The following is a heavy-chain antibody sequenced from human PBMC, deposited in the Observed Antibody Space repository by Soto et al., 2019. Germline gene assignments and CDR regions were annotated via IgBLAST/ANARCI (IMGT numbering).Heavy chain of an antibody. CDR3: AKDASQYYYYMDV. J-gene: IGHJ6*03. V-gene: IGHV3-9*01. CDR1: GFTFDDYA. CDR2: ISWNSGTK. Sequence: EVQLVESGGGLVQPGRSLRLSCAASGFTFDDYAMHWVRQAPGKGLEWVSGISWNSGTKGYADPVKGQFTISRDNAKNYLYQQINSLRAEDTALYYCAKDASQYYYYMDVWGKGTTVTVSS.